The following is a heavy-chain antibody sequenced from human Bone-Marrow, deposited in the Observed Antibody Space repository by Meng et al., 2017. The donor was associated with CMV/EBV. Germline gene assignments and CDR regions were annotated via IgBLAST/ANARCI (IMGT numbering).Heavy chain of an antibody. Sequence: ASVKVSCKASGYTFTSYGISWVRQAPGQGLEWMGWISAYNGNTNYAQKLQGRVTMTTDTSTSTAYMELRSLRSDDTAVYYCARDLVVYYYYYGMAFWGQGTTVTVSS. CDR3: ARDLVVYYYYYGMAF. CDR1: GYTFTSYG. V-gene: IGHV1-18*01. CDR2: ISAYNGNT. D-gene: IGHD6-6*01. J-gene: IGHJ6*02.